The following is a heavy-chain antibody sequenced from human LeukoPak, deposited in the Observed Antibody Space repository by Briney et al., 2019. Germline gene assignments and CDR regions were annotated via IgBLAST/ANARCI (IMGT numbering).Heavy chain of an antibody. CDR1: GFTFSSYD. V-gene: IGHV3-13*01. Sequence: HAGGSLRLSCAASGFTFSSYDMHWVCQATGKGLEWVSAIGVAANTFYSGSVKGRFTISRENAKNSLYLLMTSLRAEDTAVYYCARQNTPHGNFDYWGQGILVTVSS. CDR2: IGVAANT. D-gene: IGHD1-26*01. CDR3: ARQNTPHGNFDY. J-gene: IGHJ4*02.